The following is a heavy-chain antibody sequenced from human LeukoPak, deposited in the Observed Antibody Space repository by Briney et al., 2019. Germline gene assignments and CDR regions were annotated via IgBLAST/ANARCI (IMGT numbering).Heavy chain of an antibody. Sequence: ASVKVSCKASGGTFSSYAISWARQAPGQGLEWMGGIIPIFGTANYAQKFQGRVTITTDESTSTAYMELSSLRSEDTAVYYCARPGSSGYYNYHYYMDVWGKGTTVTVPS. V-gene: IGHV1-69*05. CDR1: GGTFSSYA. J-gene: IGHJ6*03. CDR2: IIPIFGTA. D-gene: IGHD3-22*01. CDR3: ARPGSSGYYNYHYYMDV.